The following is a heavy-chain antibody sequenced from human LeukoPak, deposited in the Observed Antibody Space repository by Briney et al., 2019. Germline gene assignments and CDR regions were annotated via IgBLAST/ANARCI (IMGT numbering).Heavy chain of an antibody. V-gene: IGHV4-39*01. D-gene: IGHD3-10*01. CDR1: GGSISSSSYY. Sequence: SETLSLTCTVSGGSISSSSYYWGWIRQPPGKGLEWIGSIYYSGSTYYNPSLKSRVTISVDTSKNQFSLRLTSVTAADTAVYYCARTIIVAPVRASGFDYWGQGTLVTVSS. CDR3: ARTIIVAPVRASGFDY. J-gene: IGHJ4*02. CDR2: IYYSGST.